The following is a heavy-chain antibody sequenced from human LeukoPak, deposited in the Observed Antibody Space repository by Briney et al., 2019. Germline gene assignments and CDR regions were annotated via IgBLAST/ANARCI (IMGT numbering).Heavy chain of an antibody. CDR2: ISYDGSNK. CDR1: GFTFSSYA. D-gene: IGHD3-3*01. CDR3: ARSGRYDFWSGSFDP. Sequence: GGSLRLSCAASGFTFSSYAMHWVRQAPGKGLEWVAVISYDGSNKYYADSVKGRFTISRDNSKNTLYLQMNSLRAEDTAVYYCARSGRYDFWSGSFDPWGQGTLVTVSS. V-gene: IGHV3-30-3*01. J-gene: IGHJ5*02.